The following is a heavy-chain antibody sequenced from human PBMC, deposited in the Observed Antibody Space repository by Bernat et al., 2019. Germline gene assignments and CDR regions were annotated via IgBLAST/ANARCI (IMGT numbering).Heavy chain of an antibody. J-gene: IGHJ6*02. V-gene: IGHV3-48*01. D-gene: IGHD6-13*01. CDR1: GFTFSSYS. CDR2: ISSSSSTI. Sequence: EVQLVESGGGLVQPGGSLRLSCAASGFTFSSYSMNWVRQAPGKGLEWVSYISSSSSTIYYADSVKGRFTISRDNAKNSLYLKMNSLRAEDTAVYYCAIAAAGQYHYGMDVWGQGTTVTVSS. CDR3: AIAAAGQYHYGMDV.